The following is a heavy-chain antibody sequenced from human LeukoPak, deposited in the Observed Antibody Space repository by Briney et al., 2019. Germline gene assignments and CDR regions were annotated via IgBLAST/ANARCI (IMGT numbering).Heavy chain of an antibody. V-gene: IGHV4-31*03. Sequence: SQTLSLTCTVSGGSISSGGYYWSWIRQHPGKGLEWIGYIYYSGSTYYNPSLKSRVTISVDTSKNQFSLKLSSVTAADTAVYYCARGALGPYDFWSGYSNDAFDIWGQGTMVTVSS. CDR2: IYYSGST. J-gene: IGHJ3*02. CDR1: GGSISSGGYY. D-gene: IGHD3-3*01. CDR3: ARGALGPYDFWSGYSNDAFDI.